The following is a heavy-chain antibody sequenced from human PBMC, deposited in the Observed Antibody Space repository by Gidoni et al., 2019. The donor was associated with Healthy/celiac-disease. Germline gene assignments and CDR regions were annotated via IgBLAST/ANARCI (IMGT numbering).Heavy chain of an antibody. D-gene: IGHD6-19*01. CDR3: ARVFSSGWVDY. Sequence: QVQLGQSGDEVNKPGSSVKVSCEASSGTFSSYTISWVRQAPGQGLEWMGRIIPILGIANYAQKFQGRVTITADKSTSTAYMELSSLRSEDTAVYYCARVFSSGWVDYWGQGTLVTVSS. CDR2: IIPILGIA. V-gene: IGHV1-69*02. J-gene: IGHJ4*02. CDR1: SGTFSSYT.